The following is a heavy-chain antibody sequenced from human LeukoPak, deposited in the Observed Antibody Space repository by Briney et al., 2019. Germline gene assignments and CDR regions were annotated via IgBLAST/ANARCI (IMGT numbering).Heavy chain of an antibody. CDR1: GYTFSSYG. V-gene: IGHV1-18*01. D-gene: IGHD3-10*01. J-gene: IGHJ6*02. Sequence: AASVKVSCKASGYTFSSYGISWVRQAPGQGLEWMAWISAYNGNTNYAQKLQGRVTMTTDTSTSTGYLELRSLRSDDTAVYYCARDSGGSYYYGMDVWGQGTTVTVSS. CDR2: ISAYNGNT. CDR3: ARDSGGSYYYGMDV.